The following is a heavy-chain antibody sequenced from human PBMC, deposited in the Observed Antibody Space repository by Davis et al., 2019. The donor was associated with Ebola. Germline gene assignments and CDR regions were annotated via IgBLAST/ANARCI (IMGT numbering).Heavy chain of an antibody. CDR1: GFTLTTYN. J-gene: IGHJ4*02. CDR2: ISRGGTDA. D-gene: IGHD1-26*01. CDR3: AREDSGSYWSAWGGFSY. V-gene: IGHV3-21*01. Sequence: PGGSLRLSCATSGFTLTTYNMNWVRQAPGKGLEWVSSISRGGTDAYYADSVKGRFTISRDNARDSLYLQMNSLRVEDTAVYYCAREDSGSYWSAWGGFSYWGQGALVTVSS.